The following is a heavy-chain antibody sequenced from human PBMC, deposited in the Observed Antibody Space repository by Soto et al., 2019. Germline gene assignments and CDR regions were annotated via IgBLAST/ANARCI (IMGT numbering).Heavy chain of an antibody. CDR2: IIPIFGTA. J-gene: IGHJ4*02. CDR3: ASEIGYVEWLLLPGVN. D-gene: IGHD3-3*01. V-gene: IGHV1-69*13. Sequence: SVKVSCKASGGTFSSYAISWVRQAPGQGLEWMGGIIPIFGTANYAQKFQGRVTITADESTSTAYMELSSLRSEDTAVYYCASEIGYVEWLLLPGVNWGQGTLVTVSS. CDR1: GGTFSSYA.